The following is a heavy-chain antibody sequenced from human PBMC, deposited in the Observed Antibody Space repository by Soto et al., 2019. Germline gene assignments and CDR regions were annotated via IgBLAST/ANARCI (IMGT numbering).Heavy chain of an antibody. CDR1: GFTFSSFA. J-gene: IGHJ4*02. CDR3: ARGGDCAGTSCYRPFDY. D-gene: IGHD2-2*01. Sequence: QVQLVESGGGVVQPGRSLRLSCAASGFTFSSFAMHWVRQTPGKGLEWVAIISYDGANKYCADSVKGRFTISRDNSKNTLYVQMNSLRAEDTAVYYCARGGDCAGTSCYRPFDYWGQGTLVTVSS. V-gene: IGHV3-30-3*01. CDR2: ISYDGANK.